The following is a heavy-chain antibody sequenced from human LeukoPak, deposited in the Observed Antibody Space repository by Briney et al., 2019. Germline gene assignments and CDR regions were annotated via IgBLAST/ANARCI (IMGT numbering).Heavy chain of an antibody. D-gene: IGHD2-2*01. CDR3: AKDIVVVPAANFDY. Sequence: PGGSLRLSCAASGFTFSSYAMSWVRQAPGKGLEWVSAISGSGGSTYYADSVKGRFTIPRDNSKNTLYLQMNSLRAEDTAVYYCAKDIVVVPAANFDYWGQGTLVTVSS. J-gene: IGHJ4*02. V-gene: IGHV3-23*01. CDR1: GFTFSSYA. CDR2: ISGSGGST.